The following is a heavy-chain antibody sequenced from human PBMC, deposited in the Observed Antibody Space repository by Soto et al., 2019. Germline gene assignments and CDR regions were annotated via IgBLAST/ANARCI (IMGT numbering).Heavy chain of an antibody. CDR2: MNPNSGNT. V-gene: IGHV1-8*02. J-gene: IGHJ6*02. Sequence: ASVKVSCKASGYTFTSYYMHWVRQATGQGLEWMGWMNPNSGNTGYAQKFQGRVTMTRNTSISTAYMELSSLRSEDTAVYYCARSPPTSLSYYGMDVWGQGTTVTVSS. CDR3: ARSPPTSLSYYGMDV. CDR1: GYTFTSYY.